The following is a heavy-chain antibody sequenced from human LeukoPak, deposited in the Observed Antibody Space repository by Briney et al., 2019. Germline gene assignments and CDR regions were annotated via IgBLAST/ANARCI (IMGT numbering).Heavy chain of an antibody. V-gene: IGHV3-7*03. CDR3: AKDRARGGATDFDY. CDR1: GFIFNNYW. Sequence: PGGSLRLSCEASGFIFNNYWMSWVRQTPGEGLEWVANIKEDGSEQYYVDSVKGRFTITRDNAKNSLYLQMNSLRAEDTAVYYCAKDRARGGATDFDYWDQGALVTVSS. J-gene: IGHJ4*02. D-gene: IGHD3-16*01. CDR2: IKEDGSEQ.